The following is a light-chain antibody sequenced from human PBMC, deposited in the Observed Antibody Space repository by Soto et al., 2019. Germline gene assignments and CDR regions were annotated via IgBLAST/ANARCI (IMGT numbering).Light chain of an antibody. J-gene: IGKJ1*01. CDR2: DAS. V-gene: IGKV1-5*01. CDR3: QQNNSYST. CDR1: QSISSW. Sequence: DIQMTQSPSTLSGSVGDRVTITCRASQSISSWLAWYQQKPGKAPKLLIYDASSLETGVPSRFSGSGSGTEFTLTISSLQPDDFATYYCQQNNSYSTFGQGTKVDIK.